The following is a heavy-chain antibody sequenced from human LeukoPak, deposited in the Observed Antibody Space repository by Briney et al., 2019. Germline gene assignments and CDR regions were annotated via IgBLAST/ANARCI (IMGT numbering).Heavy chain of an antibody. J-gene: IGHJ4*02. D-gene: IGHD2-15*01. CDR2: IYYTGTT. CDR3: ARGGWRLDY. CDR1: GGSVSSYY. Sequence: SETLSLTCTVSGGSVSSYYWSWIRQPPGKGLEWIGYIYYTGTTNYNPSLKSRVTISVDTSKNQFSLKLSSVTAADTAVYYCARGGWRLDYWGQGTLVTVSS. V-gene: IGHV4-59*02.